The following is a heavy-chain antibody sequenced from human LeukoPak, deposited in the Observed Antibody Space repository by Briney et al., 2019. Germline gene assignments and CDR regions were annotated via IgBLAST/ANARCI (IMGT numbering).Heavy chain of an antibody. D-gene: IGHD3/OR15-3a*01. CDR1: GVSISSSYSY. CDR3: ARQTGSGLFILP. J-gene: IGHJ4*02. V-gene: IGHV4-39*01. CDR2: IYYTGNT. Sequence: SETLSLTCTVSGVSISSSYSYWGWIRQPPGMGLEWIGSIYYTGNTYYNASLKSQVSISIDTSKNQFSLKLTSVTAADTAVYYCARQTGSGLFILPGGQGTLVAVSS.